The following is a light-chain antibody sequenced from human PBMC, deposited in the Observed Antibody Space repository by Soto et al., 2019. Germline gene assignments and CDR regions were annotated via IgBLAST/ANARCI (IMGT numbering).Light chain of an antibody. CDR1: HSIAGL. CDR3: QEYSSFSYT. J-gene: IGKJ2*01. Sequence: DIQMTQSPSTLSASVGDRVTITCRASHSIAGLLAWYQQKPGKAPKVMIYDTSNLESGVPARFSGSGSGTDFTLTISSLDPEDFATYFCQEYSSFSYTFGQGTRLEI. V-gene: IGKV1-5*01. CDR2: DTS.